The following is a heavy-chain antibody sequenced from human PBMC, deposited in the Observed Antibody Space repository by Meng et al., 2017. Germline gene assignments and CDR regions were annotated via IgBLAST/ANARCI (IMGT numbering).Heavy chain of an antibody. CDR3: ARDHRYSSGWWFDP. V-gene: IGHV4-39*07. CDR2: IYYSGST. Sequence: PRLPGSGPGLGKPSETLSLTCTGSGGSISSSSYYWGWIRQPPGKGLEWIGSIYYSGSTYYNPSLKSRVTISVDTSKNQFSLKLSSVTAADTAVYYCARDHRYSSGWWFDPWGQGTLVTVSS. J-gene: IGHJ5*02. CDR1: GGSISSSSYY. D-gene: IGHD6-19*01.